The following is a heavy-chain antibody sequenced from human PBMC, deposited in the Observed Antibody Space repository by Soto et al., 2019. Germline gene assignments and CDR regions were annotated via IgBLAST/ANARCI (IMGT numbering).Heavy chain of an antibody. V-gene: IGHV4-61*01. CDR1: GGSVSSGSYY. CDR3: ARERAYSSHLDY. J-gene: IGHJ4*02. Sequence: PSETLSLTCTVSGGSVSSGSYYWSWIRQPPGKGLEWIGYIYYSGSTNYNPSLKSRVTISVDTSKNQFSLKLSSVTAADTAVYYCARERAYSSHLDYWGQGTLVTVSS. CDR2: IYYSGST. D-gene: IGHD6-13*01.